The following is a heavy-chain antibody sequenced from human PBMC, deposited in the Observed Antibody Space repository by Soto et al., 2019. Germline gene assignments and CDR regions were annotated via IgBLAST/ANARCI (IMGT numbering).Heavy chain of an antibody. D-gene: IGHD3-22*01. CDR2: TYYRSKWYN. V-gene: IGHV6-1*01. CDR3: ARDRYYYDSSGYYVPGDY. J-gene: IGHJ4*02. Sequence: TLSLTCAISGDSVSSNSAAWNWIRQSPSRGLEWLGRTYYRSKWYNDYAVSVKSRITINPDTSKNQFSLQLNSVTPEDTAVYYCARDRYYYDSSGYYVPGDYWGQGTLVTVLL. CDR1: GDSVSSNSAA.